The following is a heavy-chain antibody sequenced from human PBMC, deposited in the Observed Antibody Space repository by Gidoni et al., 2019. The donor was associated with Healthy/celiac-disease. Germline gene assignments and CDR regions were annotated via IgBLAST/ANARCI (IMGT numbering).Heavy chain of an antibody. Sequence: QLQLQESGPGLVTPSETLSLTCTVSGGSISSSSYYWGWIRQPPGKGLEWIGSFYYSGSTYYNPSLKSRVTISVDTSKNQFSLKLSAVTAADTAGYYCARHGGDIVVVPAAFLDPWGQGTLVTVSS. CDR2: FYYSGST. D-gene: IGHD2-2*01. J-gene: IGHJ5*02. V-gene: IGHV4-39*01. CDR1: GGSISSSSYY. CDR3: ARHGGDIVVVPAAFLDP.